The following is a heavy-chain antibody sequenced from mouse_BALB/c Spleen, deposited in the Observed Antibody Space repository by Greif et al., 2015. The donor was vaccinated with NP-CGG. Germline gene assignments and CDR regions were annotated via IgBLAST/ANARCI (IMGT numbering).Heavy chain of an antibody. V-gene: IGHV1-9*01. CDR3: ARLRSYYYAMDY. CDR1: GYTFSSYW. CDR2: ILPGSGST. J-gene: IGHJ4*01. Sequence: QVQLQQSGAELMEPGASVKISCKATGYTFSSYWIEWVKQRPGHGLEWIGEILPGSGSTNYNEKFKGKATFTADTSSNTAYMQLSSLTSEDSAVYYCARLRSYYYAMDYWGQGTSVTVSS. D-gene: IGHD1-1*01.